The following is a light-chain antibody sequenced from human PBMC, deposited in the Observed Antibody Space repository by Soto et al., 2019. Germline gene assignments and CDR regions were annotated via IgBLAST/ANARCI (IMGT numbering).Light chain of an antibody. CDR2: DAS. J-gene: IGKJ2*01. V-gene: IGKV1-5*01. Sequence: DIQMTQSPSTLSASVGDRVTITCRASQSISRWVAWYQQKPGKAPKLLIYDASSLESGAPSRFRGSGSGTEFPLTISILQPDDFATYYCQQYNHYSSFGQGTKLEIK. CDR3: QQYNHYSS. CDR1: QSISRW.